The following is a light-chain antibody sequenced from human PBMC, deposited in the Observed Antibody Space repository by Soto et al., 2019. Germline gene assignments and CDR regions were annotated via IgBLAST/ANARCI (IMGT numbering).Light chain of an antibody. CDR2: DVS. CDR1: SSDVGGYNY. V-gene: IGLV2-14*01. CDR3: SSYTSSSAVV. Sequence: QPASVSGSPGQSITISCTGTSSDVGGYNYVSWYQQHPGKAPKLMIYDVSNRPSGVSNRFSGSKSGNTASLTISGLQAEDEADYYCSSYTSSSAVVFGGGTKLTVL. J-gene: IGLJ2*01.